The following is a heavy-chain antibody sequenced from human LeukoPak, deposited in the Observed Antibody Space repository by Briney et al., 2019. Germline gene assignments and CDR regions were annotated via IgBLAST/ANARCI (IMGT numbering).Heavy chain of an antibody. V-gene: IGHV4-34*01. CDR2: INHSGST. D-gene: IGHD3-9*01. CDR1: GGSFSGYY. CDR3: ARYYDILTGWRNSCMDV. J-gene: IGHJ6*03. Sequence: SETLSLTCAVYGGSFSGYYWSWIRQPPGKGLEWIGEINHSGSTNYNPSLKSRVTISVDTSKNQFSLKLSSVTAADTAVYYCARYYDILTGWRNSCMDVWGKGTTVTVSS.